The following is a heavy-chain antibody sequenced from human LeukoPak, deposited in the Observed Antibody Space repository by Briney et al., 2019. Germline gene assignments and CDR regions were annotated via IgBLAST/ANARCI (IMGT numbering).Heavy chain of an antibody. CDR2: IKQDGSEE. CDR3: ARDYPLDWLYDN. CDR1: GFTFSSFW. Sequence: PGGSLRLSCAASGFTFSSFWMSWVRQAPGKGLEWVANIKQDGSEEYYVDSVKGRFTISRDNAKNSLYLQMNSLRAEDTAVYYCARDYPLDWLYDNWGQGTLVTVSS. V-gene: IGHV3-7*01. D-gene: IGHD3-9*01. J-gene: IGHJ4*02.